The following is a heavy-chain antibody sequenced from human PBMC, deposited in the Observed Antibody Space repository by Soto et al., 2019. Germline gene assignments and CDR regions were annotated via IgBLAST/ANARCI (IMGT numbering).Heavy chain of an antibody. CDR1: GYTFTDYD. V-gene: IGHV1-8*01. D-gene: IGHD2-21*02. CDR2: VSPENSNA. J-gene: IGHJ4*02. Sequence: QVQVVQSRAEVKKPGASVKVSCKTSGYTFTDYDINWVRQAPGQGLEYMGWVSPENSNAGYAQQFRGRGSMTTNTIISTAYLELTDLRYEDTAVYYCEVTTGYWGQGTMVTVSS. CDR3: EVTTGY.